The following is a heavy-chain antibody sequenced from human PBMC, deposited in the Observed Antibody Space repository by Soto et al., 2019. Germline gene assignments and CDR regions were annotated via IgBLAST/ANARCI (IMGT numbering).Heavy chain of an antibody. J-gene: IGHJ4*02. V-gene: IGHV4-39*01. CDR2: IYYSGST. D-gene: IGHD2-2*01. CDR1: GGSSRSISYY. Sequence: ATLSLTGTVSGGSSRSISYYWGWIRQPTGKGLEWIGSIYYSGSTYYNPSLKSRVTISVDTSKNQFSLKLSSVTAADTAVYYCARRVGYCSSTSCYSGFDYWGQGTLVTVSS. CDR3: ARRVGYCSSTSCYSGFDY.